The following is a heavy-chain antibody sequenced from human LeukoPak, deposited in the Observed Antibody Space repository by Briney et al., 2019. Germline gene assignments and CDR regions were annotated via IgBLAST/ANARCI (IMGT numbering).Heavy chain of an antibody. J-gene: IGHJ4*02. CDR2: ISGSGSST. V-gene: IGHV3-23*01. Sequence: GGSLRLSCAASGFTFSSYAMSWVRQAPGKGLEWVSVISGSGSSTYYADSVKGRFTISRDNSKNTLYLQMNSLRAEDTAVYYCVKYREIIILVRGVISLTGKGFDHWGQGTLVTISS. CDR1: GFTFSSYA. CDR3: VKYREIIILVRGVISLTGKGFDH. D-gene: IGHD3-10*01.